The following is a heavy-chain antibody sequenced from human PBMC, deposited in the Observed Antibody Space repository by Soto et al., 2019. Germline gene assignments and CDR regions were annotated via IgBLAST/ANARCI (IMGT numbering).Heavy chain of an antibody. CDR1: GYTFTSYD. V-gene: IGHV1-8*01. CDR3: ARANKKKYYDFWSGLRPNCFVP. Sequence: GASVKVSCKASGYTFTSYDINWVRQATGQGLEWMGWMNPNSGNTGYARKFQGRVTMTRNTSISTAYMELSSLRSEDTAVYYCARANKKKYYDFWSGLRPNCFVPWGQGTRVTVSS. D-gene: IGHD3-3*01. CDR2: MNPNSGNT. J-gene: IGHJ5*02.